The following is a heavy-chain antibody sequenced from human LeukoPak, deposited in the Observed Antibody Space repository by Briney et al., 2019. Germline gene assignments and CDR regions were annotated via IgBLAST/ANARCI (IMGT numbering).Heavy chain of an antibody. V-gene: IGHV4-59*10. CDR1: GGSFSGYY. J-gene: IGHJ5*02. D-gene: IGHD6-13*01. Sequence: PSETLSLTCAVYGGSFSGYYWSWIRQPAGKGLEWIGRIYTSGSTNYNPSLKSRVTMSVDTSKNQFSLKLSSVTAADTAVYYCATGIEAAGNNWFDPWGQGTLVTVSS. CDR2: IYTSGST. CDR3: ATGIEAAGNNWFDP.